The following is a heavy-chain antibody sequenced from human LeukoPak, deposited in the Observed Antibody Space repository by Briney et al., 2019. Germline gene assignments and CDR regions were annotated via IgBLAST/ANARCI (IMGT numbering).Heavy chain of an antibody. J-gene: IGHJ4*02. CDR3: ARDGHATGGGSHEQGY. Sequence: GGSLRLSCAASGFTFSSYSMNWVRQAPGKGLEWVSSISSSSSYIYYADSVKGRFTISRDNAKNSLYLQMNSLRAEDTAVYYCARDGHATGGGSHEQGYWGQGTLVTVSS. CDR1: GFTFSSYS. V-gene: IGHV3-21*01. D-gene: IGHD3-16*01. CDR2: ISSSSSYI.